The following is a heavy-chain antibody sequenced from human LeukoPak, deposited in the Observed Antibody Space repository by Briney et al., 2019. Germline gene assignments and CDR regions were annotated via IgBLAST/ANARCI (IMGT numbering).Heavy chain of an antibody. J-gene: IGHJ5*02. CDR3: AVSAAALFDP. D-gene: IGHD6-6*01. V-gene: IGHV4-34*12. Sequence: PSETLSLTCTVSGGSISSYYWSWIRQPPGKGLEWIGEVIHSGSTNYNPSLKSRVTISVDTSKNQFSLKLSSVTAADTAVYYCAVSAAALFDPWGQGTLVTVSS. CDR1: GGSISSYY. CDR2: VIHSGST.